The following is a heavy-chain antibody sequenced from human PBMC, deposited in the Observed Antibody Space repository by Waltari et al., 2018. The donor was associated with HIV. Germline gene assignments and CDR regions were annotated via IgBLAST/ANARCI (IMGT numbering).Heavy chain of an antibody. Sequence: QVQLQQWGAGLLKPSETLSLTCAVYGGSSSGYYWAWSPHPPGKGLEGIGEINHSGSTNYNPSLKSRVTISVDTSKNQFSLKLSSVTAADTAVYYCARGLPASYDILTGYRFDPWGQGTLVTVSS. CDR1: GGSSSGYY. CDR2: INHSGST. V-gene: IGHV4-34*01. CDR3: ARGLPASYDILTGYRFDP. J-gene: IGHJ5*02. D-gene: IGHD3-9*01.